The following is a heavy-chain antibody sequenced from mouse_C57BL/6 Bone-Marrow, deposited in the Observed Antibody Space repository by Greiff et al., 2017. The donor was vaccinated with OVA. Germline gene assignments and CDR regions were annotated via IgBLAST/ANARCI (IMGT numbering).Heavy chain of an antibody. Sequence: EVRLVESGGGLVKPGGSLKLSCAASGFTFSDYGMHWVRQAPETGLEWVAYISSGSSTIYYADTVKGRFTISRDNAKNTRFLQMTSLRSEDTAMYYCARPIYYDYGGAWFAYWGQGTLVTVSA. D-gene: IGHD2-4*01. CDR2: ISSGSSTI. J-gene: IGHJ3*01. CDR3: ARPIYYDYGGAWFAY. V-gene: IGHV5-17*01. CDR1: GFTFSDYG.